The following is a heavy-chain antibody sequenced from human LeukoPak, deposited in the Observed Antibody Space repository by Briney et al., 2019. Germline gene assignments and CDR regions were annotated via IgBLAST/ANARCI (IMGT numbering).Heavy chain of an antibody. CDR3: ARAGLWFGDPGWFDP. Sequence: SETLSLTCTVSGGSISSGGYYWGWIRQPPGKGLEWIGSIYHSGSTYYNPSLKSRVTISVDTSKNQFSLKLSSVTAADTAVYYCARAGLWFGDPGWFDPWGQETLVTVSS. J-gene: IGHJ5*02. V-gene: IGHV4-39*07. D-gene: IGHD3-10*01. CDR2: IYHSGST. CDR1: GGSISSGGYY.